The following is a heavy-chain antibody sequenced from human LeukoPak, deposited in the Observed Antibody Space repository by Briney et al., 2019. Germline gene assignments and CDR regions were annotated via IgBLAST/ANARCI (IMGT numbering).Heavy chain of an antibody. D-gene: IGHD2-2*01. J-gene: IGHJ6*03. CDR3: AKDGCSSTSCYRGYYYYYMDV. CDR1: GFTFDDYT. V-gene: IGHV3-43*01. Sequence: GGSLRLSCAASGFTFDDYTMHWVRQAPGKGLEWVSLTSWDGGSTYYADSVKGRFTISRDNSKNSLYLQMNSLRTEDTALYYCAKDGCSSTSCYRGYYYYYMDVWGKGTTVTISS. CDR2: TSWDGGST.